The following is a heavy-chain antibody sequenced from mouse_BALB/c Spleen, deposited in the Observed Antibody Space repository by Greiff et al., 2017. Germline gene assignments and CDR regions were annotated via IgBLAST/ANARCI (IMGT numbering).Heavy chain of an antibody. Sequence: QVQLQQSGPGLVAPSQSLSITCTVSGFSLTSYGVHWVRQPPGKGLEWLGVIWAGGSTHYNSALMSRLSISKDNSKSQVFLKMNSLQTDDTAMYYCARVSLWWNYAMDYWGQGTSVTVSS. D-gene: IGHD1-1*02. CDR2: IWAGGST. V-gene: IGHV2-9*02. CDR1: GFSLTSYG. J-gene: IGHJ4*01. CDR3: ARVSLWWNYAMDY.